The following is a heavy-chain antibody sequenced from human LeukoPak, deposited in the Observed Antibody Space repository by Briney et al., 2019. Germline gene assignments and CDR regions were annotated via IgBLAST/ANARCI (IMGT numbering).Heavy chain of an antibody. J-gene: IGHJ4*02. CDR2: ISGSGGST. V-gene: IGHV3-23*01. CDR1: GFTFSNYA. D-gene: IGHD4/OR15-4a*01. Sequence: GGSLRLSCAASGFTFSNYAMNWVRQAPGKGLEWVSGISGSGGSTYYADSVKGRFTISRDSSKNTLYLQMNSLRAEDTAVYYCAKANKPAIYGSNSYWGQGTLVTVSS. CDR3: AKANKPAIYGSNSY.